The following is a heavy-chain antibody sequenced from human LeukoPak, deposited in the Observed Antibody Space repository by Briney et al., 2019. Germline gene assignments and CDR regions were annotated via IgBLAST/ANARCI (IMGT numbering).Heavy chain of an antibody. CDR3: ARCSGGSCYGPPVGY. V-gene: IGHV1-18*01. J-gene: IGHJ4*02. CDR2: ITAYNGNT. D-gene: IGHD2-15*01. CDR1: GYTFTSYG. Sequence: ASVKVSCKASGYTFTSYGMSWVRQAPGQGLEWMGWITAYNGNTSYAQNLQGRVTMTTDTSTSTAYMELRSLRSDDTAVYYCARCSGGSCYGPPVGYWGQGTLVTVSS.